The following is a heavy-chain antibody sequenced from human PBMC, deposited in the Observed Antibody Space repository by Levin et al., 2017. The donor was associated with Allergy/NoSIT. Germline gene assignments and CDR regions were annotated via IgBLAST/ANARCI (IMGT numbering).Heavy chain of an antibody. CDR2: IYYSGTT. D-gene: IGHD3-10*01. Sequence: SQTLSLTCTVSGGSISSYYWSWIRQPPGKGLEWIGYIYYSGTTNYNPSLKSRVTISVDTSKNQFSLKLSSVTAADTAVYYCARSRGLALPGSGSYYIIDDYWGQGSLVTVSS. CDR1: GGSISSYY. V-gene: IGHV4-59*01. CDR3: ARSRGLALPGSGSYYIIDDY. J-gene: IGHJ4*02.